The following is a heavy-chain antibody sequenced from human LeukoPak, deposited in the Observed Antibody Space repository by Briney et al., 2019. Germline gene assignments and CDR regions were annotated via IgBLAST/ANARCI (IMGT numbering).Heavy chain of an antibody. CDR3: ARAYSYGQSFDY. D-gene: IGHD5-18*01. CDR2: IYYSGST. V-gene: IGHV4-39*07. Sequence: TPSETLSLTCTVSGGSISSSSYYWGWIRQPPGKGLEWIGSIYYSGSTYYNPARTSLYTVSVDDSKNQFSLKLSSVTAADTAVSYCARAYSYGQSFDYWGQGTLVTVSS. CDR1: GGSISSSSYY. J-gene: IGHJ4*02.